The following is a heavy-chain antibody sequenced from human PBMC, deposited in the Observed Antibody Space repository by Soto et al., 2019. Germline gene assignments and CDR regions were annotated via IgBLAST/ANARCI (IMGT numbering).Heavy chain of an antibody. V-gene: IGHV3-74*01. CDR2: INSDGSST. J-gene: IGHJ5*02. CDR1: GFTFSSYW. D-gene: IGHD6-6*01. Sequence: EVQLVESGGGLVQPGGSLRLSCAASGFTFSSYWMHWVRQAPGKGLVWVSRINSDGSSTSYADYVKGRFTISRDNAKNTLYLQMNSLRAEDTAVYYCARDRDSSSSDYWFDPWGQGTLVTVSS. CDR3: ARDRDSSSSDYWFDP.